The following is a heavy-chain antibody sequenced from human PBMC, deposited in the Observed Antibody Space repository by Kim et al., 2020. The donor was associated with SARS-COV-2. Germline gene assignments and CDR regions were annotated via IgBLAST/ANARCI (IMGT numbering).Heavy chain of an antibody. Sequence: GGSLRLSCAASGFTVSRNYMSWVRQAPGKGLEWVATIYSGGTTYYADSVKGRFTISRDNSKNTLFLQLNSLTAEDTAVYYCARDSSSSGLDYWGQGTPVT. J-gene: IGHJ4*02. V-gene: IGHV3-53*01. D-gene: IGHD6-6*01. CDR2: IYSGGTT. CDR1: GFTVSRNY. CDR3: ARDSSSSGLDY.